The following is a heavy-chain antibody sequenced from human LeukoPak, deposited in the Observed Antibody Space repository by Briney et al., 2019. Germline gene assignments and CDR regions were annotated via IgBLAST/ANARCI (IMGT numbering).Heavy chain of an antibody. V-gene: IGHV3-53*01. J-gene: IGHJ4*02. CDR3: ARDLEGYSYGSY. D-gene: IGHD5-18*01. CDR2: IYSDNT. Sequence: GGSLRLSCTVSGFTVSSNSMSWVRQAPGKGLEWVSFIYSDNTHYADSVKGRFTISRDNSMNTVYLQMNSLRVEDTAVYFCARDLEGYSYGSYWGQGTLVTVSS. CDR1: GFTVSSNS.